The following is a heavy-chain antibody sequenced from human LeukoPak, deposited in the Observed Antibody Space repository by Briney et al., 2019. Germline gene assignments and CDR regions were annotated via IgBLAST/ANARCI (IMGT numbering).Heavy chain of an antibody. CDR3: ARDGGGDRYSGSYYYYYYYMDV. V-gene: IGHV1-46*01. J-gene: IGHJ6*03. CDR2: INPSGGST. Sequence: ASVKVSCKASGYTFTSYYMHWVRQAPRQGLEWMGIINPSGGSTSYAQKFQGRVTMTRDTSTSTVYMELSSLRSEDTAVYYCARDGGGDRYSGSYYYYYYYMDVWGKGTTVTVSS. CDR1: GYTFTSYY. D-gene: IGHD1-26*01.